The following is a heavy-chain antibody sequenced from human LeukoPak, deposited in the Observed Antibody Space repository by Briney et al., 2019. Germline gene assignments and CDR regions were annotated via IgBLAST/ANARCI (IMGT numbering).Heavy chain of an antibody. CDR1: GFTFSSNW. D-gene: IGHD6-19*01. Sequence: GGSLRLTCAASGFTFSSNWMHWVRQAPEKGLVWVSRINSDGSSTSYADSVKGRFTISRDNAKNSLYLQMNSLRAEDTAVYYCARQWLALGLTDVFDYWGQGTLVTVSS. J-gene: IGHJ4*02. CDR3: ARQWLALGLTDVFDY. V-gene: IGHV3-74*01. CDR2: INSDGSST.